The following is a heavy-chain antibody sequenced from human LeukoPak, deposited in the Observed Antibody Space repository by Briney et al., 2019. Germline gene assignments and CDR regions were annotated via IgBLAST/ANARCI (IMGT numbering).Heavy chain of an antibody. J-gene: IGHJ6*02. D-gene: IGHD1-1*01. V-gene: IGHV1-8*01. CDR1: GYTFTSYD. CDR3: ARATGTTHYYYYYGMDV. Sequence: GASVKVSCKASGYTFTSYDIHWVRQATGQGLEWMGWMNPNSGNTGYAQKFQGRVTMTRNTSISTAYMELSSLRSEDTAVYYCARATGTTHYYYYYGMDVWGQGTTVTVSS. CDR2: MNPNSGNT.